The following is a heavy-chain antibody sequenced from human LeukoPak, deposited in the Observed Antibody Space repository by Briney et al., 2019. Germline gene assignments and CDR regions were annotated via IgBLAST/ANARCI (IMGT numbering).Heavy chain of an antibody. V-gene: IGHV4-59*12. CDR3: ARVFPGYVWGSYSPRRFDY. Sequence: PSETLSLTCTVSGGSISSYYWSWIRQPPGKGLQWIGYIYYSGSTNYSPSLKSRVTISVDTSKNQFSLKLSSVTAADTAVYYCARVFPGYVWGSYSPRRFDYWGQGTLVTVSS. CDR1: GGSISSYY. D-gene: IGHD3-16*01. CDR2: IYYSGST. J-gene: IGHJ4*02.